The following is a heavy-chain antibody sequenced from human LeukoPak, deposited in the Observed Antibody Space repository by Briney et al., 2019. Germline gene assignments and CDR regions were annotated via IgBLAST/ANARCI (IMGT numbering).Heavy chain of an antibody. J-gene: IGHJ5*02. V-gene: IGHV3-74*01. D-gene: IGHD2-2*01. Sequence: GGSLRLSCAASGFTFSSSWMHWVRQAPGKGLVWVSRINSDGSSTSHADSVKGRFTISRDNAKNTLYLQMNSLRAEDTAVYYCAREGGYCSSTSCWKWFDPWGQGTLVTVSS. CDR1: GFTFSSSW. CDR3: AREGGYCSSTSCWKWFDP. CDR2: INSDGSST.